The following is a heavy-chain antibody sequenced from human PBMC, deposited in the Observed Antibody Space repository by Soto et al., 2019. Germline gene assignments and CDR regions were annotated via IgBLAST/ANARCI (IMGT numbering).Heavy chain of an antibody. V-gene: IGHV3-33*03. CDR2: IWYDGGST. J-gene: IGHJ6*02. Sequence: GGSLRLSCAASGFTFSSYGMHWVRQAPGKGLEWVAVIWYDGGSTYYADSVKGRFTISRDNSKNSLYLQMNSLRTEDTALYYCAKDTRRGQLLSDGMDVWGQGTTVTVSS. CDR1: GFTFSSYG. CDR3: AKDTRRGQLLSDGMDV. D-gene: IGHD2-2*01.